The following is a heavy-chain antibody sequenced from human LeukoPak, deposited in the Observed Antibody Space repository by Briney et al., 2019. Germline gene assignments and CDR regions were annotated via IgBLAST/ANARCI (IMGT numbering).Heavy chain of an antibody. D-gene: IGHD3-22*01. CDR3: ARGPYYYDSSGYTY. CDR1: GGSFSGYY. V-gene: IGHV4-34*01. J-gene: IGHJ4*02. Sequence: ASETLSLTCAVYGGSFSGYYWSWIRQPPGKGLEWIGEINHSGSTNYNPSLKSRVTISVDTSKNQFSLKLSSVTAADTAVYYCARGPYYYDSSGYTYWGQGTLVTVSS. CDR2: INHSGST.